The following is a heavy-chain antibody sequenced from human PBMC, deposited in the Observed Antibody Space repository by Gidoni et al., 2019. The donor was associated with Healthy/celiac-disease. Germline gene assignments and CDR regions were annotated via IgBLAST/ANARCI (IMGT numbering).Heavy chain of an antibody. CDR1: GGSISSSNW. Sequence: QVQLQESGPGLVKPSGTLSLTCAVSGGSISSSNWWSWVRQPPGKGLEWIGEIYHSGSTNYNPSLKSRVTISVDKSKNQFSLKLSSVTAADTAVYYCARPGGVQVAAPHWYFDLWGRGTLVTVSS. V-gene: IGHV4-4*02. CDR2: IYHSGST. J-gene: IGHJ2*01. CDR3: ARPGGVQVAAPHWYFDL. D-gene: IGHD3-16*01.